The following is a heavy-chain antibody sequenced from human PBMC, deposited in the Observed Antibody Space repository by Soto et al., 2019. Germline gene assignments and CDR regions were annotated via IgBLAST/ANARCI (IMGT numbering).Heavy chain of an antibody. CDR2: IAYDGNNK. D-gene: IGHD4-17*01. CDR1: GFTFSSFA. Sequence: LGGSLRLSCAASGFTFSSFAMHWVRQAPGKGLEWVALIAYDGNNKYFADSVKGRFTISRDNSKDTVYLQMDSLRPEDTAVYYCAKGTPVNGDYALDYWGQGSLVTVSS. CDR3: AKGTPVNGDYALDY. V-gene: IGHV3-30*18. J-gene: IGHJ4*02.